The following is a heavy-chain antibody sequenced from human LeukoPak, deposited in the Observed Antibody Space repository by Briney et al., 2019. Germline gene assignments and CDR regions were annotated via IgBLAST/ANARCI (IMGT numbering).Heavy chain of an antibody. J-gene: IGHJ4*02. V-gene: IGHV3-48*01. CDR1: AFTFGDHI. CDR3: VRQFAS. CDR2: VSGSGSTV. Sequence: GGSLRLSCAASAFTFGDHIINWVRQLPGKRLEWVAYVSGSGSTVYYADSVKGRFTVSRDNGKSSLYLQMNSLRVEDTALYYCVRQFASWGQGPLVTVSS.